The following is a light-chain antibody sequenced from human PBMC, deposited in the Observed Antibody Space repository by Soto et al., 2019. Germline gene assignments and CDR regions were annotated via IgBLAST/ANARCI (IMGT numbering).Light chain of an antibody. Sequence: QSALTQPPSVSGAPGQRVTISCTGSSSNIGAGYDVHWYQQLPGTAPKLLIYGNSNRPSGVPDRFSGSKSGTSASLAITGLQAEDEADYYCQSYDSILGVVFGGGTKLTVL. J-gene: IGLJ2*01. CDR1: SSNIGAGYD. V-gene: IGLV1-40*01. CDR3: QSYDSILGVV. CDR2: GNS.